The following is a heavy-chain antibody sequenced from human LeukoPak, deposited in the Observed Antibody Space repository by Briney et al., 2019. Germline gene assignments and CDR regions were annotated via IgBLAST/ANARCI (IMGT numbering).Heavy chain of an antibody. CDR1: GFTFDDYG. CDR2: INWNGGST. Sequence: GGSLRLSCAASGFTFDDYGMSWVRQAPGKGLEWVSGINWNGGSTGYADSVKGRSTISRDNAKNSLYLQMNSLRAEDTALYYCARSPIYYYYYMDVWGKGTTVTVSS. CDR3: ARSPIYYYYYMDV. V-gene: IGHV3-20*04. J-gene: IGHJ6*03.